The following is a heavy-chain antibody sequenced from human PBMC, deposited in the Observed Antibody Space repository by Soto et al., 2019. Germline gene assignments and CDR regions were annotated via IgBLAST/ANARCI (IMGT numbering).Heavy chain of an antibody. Sequence: QVQLVQSGGNVVQPGRSLRLSCAASGFTFSNYGMHWVRQAPGKGLEWLAFISHDGSNTYYADSVKGRFTISRDNSKNTLYLQMNSLRAEDTAVFYCAKEPKKQLWLHYFDYWGQGTLVTVSS. CDR1: GFTFSNYG. CDR3: AKEPKKQLWLHYFDY. D-gene: IGHD5-18*01. CDR2: ISHDGSNT. V-gene: IGHV3-30*18. J-gene: IGHJ4*02.